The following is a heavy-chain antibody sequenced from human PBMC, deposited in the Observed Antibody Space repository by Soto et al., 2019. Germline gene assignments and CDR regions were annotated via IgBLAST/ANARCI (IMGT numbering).Heavy chain of an antibody. J-gene: IGHJ4*02. CDR3: ARQIYDSDTGPNFQYYFDS. D-gene: IGHD3-22*01. V-gene: IGHV5-10-1*01. CDR1: GYSFAGYW. Sequence: GESLKISCKGSGYSFAGYWITWVRQKPGKGLEWMGRIDPSGSQTYYSPSFRGHVTISATKSITTVFLQWSSLRASDTAMYYCARQIYDSDTGPNFQYYFDSWGQGTPVTVSS. CDR2: IDPSGSQT.